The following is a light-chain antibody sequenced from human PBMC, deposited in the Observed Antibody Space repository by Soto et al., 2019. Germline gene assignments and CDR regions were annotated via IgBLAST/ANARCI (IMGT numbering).Light chain of an antibody. V-gene: IGKV4-1*01. CDR3: QQYYSTRT. Sequence: DIVMTQSPDSLAVSLGERASINCKFSQSXLYSSNNKNYLAWYQQKPGQPPKLLIYWASTRESGVPDRFSGSGSGTDFTLTISSLQAEDVAVYYCQQYYSTRTFGQGTKVDIK. J-gene: IGKJ1*01. CDR2: WAS. CDR1: QSXLYSSNNKNY.